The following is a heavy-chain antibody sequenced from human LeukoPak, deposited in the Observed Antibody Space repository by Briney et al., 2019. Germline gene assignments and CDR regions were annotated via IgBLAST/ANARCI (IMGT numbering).Heavy chain of an antibody. V-gene: IGHV5-51*01. CDR1: GYSFTSYW. Sequence: GESLKISCKGSGYSFTSYWVGWVRQMPGKGLEWMGIIYPGDSDTRYSPSFQGQVTISADKSISTAYLQWSSLKASDTAMYYCATTSGRDGYNQPYYFDYWGQGTLVTVSS. J-gene: IGHJ4*02. CDR2: IYPGDSDT. D-gene: IGHD5-24*01. CDR3: ATTSGRDGYNQPYYFDY.